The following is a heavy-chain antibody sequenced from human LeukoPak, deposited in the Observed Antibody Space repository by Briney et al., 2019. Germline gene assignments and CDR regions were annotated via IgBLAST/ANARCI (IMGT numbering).Heavy chain of an antibody. V-gene: IGHV1-8*01. Sequence: ASVKVSCKASGYTFTSYDINWVRQATGQGLEWMGWMNPNSGNTGYAQKFQGRVTMTRNTSISTAYMELSSLRSEDTAVYYCARYRRPTNRPYYYYMDVWGKGTTVTVSS. J-gene: IGHJ6*03. CDR2: MNPNSGNT. D-gene: IGHD5-12*01. CDR3: ARYRRPTNRPYYYYMDV. CDR1: GYTFTSYD.